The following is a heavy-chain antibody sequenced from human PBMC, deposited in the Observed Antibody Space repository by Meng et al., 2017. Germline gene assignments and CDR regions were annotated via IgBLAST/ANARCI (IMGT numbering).Heavy chain of an antibody. D-gene: IGHD3-3*01. Sequence: ASVKVSCKASGYTFTSYDINWVRQATGQGLEWMGWMNPNSGNTGYAQKFQGRVTMTRNTSISTAYMELSSLRSEETAVYYCARGPEGPPYYDFWSGYYTAVDAFDIWGQGTMVTVSS. V-gene: IGHV1-8*01. J-gene: IGHJ3*02. CDR2: MNPNSGNT. CDR3: ARGPEGPPYYDFWSGYYTAVDAFDI. CDR1: GYTFTSYD.